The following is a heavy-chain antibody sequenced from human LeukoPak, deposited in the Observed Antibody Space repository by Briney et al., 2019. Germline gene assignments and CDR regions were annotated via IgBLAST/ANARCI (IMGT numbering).Heavy chain of an antibody. Sequence: GGSLRLSCAASGFTFSDYYMSWIRQAPGKGLEWVSYISSSGSTIYYADSVKGRFTISRDNAKNSLYLQMNSLRAEDTAVYYCAREGDSSGYYSRAFDYWGQGTLVTVSS. J-gene: IGHJ4*02. V-gene: IGHV3-11*04. CDR2: ISSSGSTI. D-gene: IGHD3-22*01. CDR3: AREGDSSGYYSRAFDY. CDR1: GFTFSDYY.